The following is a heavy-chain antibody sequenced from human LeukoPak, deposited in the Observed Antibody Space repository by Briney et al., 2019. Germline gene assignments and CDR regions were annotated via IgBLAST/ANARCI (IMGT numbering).Heavy chain of an antibody. V-gene: IGHV3-30*04. D-gene: IGHD3-10*01. CDR3: ARVRGVIIGYFDY. CDR1: GFTFSSYA. Sequence: PGRSLRLSCAASGFTFSSYAMHWVRQAPGKGLEWVAVISYDGSNKYYADSVTGRFTISRDNSKNTLYLQMNSLRAEDTAVYYCARVRGVIIGYFDYWGQGTLVTVSS. CDR2: ISYDGSNK. J-gene: IGHJ4*02.